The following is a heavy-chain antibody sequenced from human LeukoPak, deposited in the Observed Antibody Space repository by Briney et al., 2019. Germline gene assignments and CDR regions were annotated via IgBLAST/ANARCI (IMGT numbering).Heavy chain of an antibody. CDR1: GYTLTELS. Sequence: ASVKVSCKVSGYTLTELSMHWVRQAPGKGLEWMGGFDPEDGETIYAQKFQGRVTMTEDTSTDTAYMELSSLRSEDTAVYYCATVHAEGYGHNWFDPWGQGTLVTVSS. CDR2: FDPEDGET. D-gene: IGHD1-1*01. V-gene: IGHV1-24*01. J-gene: IGHJ5*02. CDR3: ATVHAEGYGHNWFDP.